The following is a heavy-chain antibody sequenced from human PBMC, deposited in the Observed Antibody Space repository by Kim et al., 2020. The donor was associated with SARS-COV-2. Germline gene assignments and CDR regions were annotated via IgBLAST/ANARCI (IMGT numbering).Heavy chain of an antibody. Sequence: SQTLSLTCAISGDSVSSNSAAWSWFRQSPSRGFEWLGRTYYRSKWYNDYAVSVKSRITIHPDTAKNQFSLQLNSVTPEDTALYYCARRRSGYGMDVWGQGTTVTVSS. CDR2: TYYRSKWYN. V-gene: IGHV6-1*01. J-gene: IGHJ6*02. CDR1: GDSVSSNSAA. CDR3: ARRRSGYGMDV.